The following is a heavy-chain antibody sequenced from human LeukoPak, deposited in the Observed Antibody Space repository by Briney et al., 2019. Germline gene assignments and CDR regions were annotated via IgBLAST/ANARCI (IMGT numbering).Heavy chain of an antibody. CDR2: IYSDGTT. Sequence: GGSLRLSCAASRFAVSSNFMSWVRQAPGKGLEWVSTIYSDGTTYYADSVKGRFTISRHDSKNTLYLQMNSLRAEDTAVYYCASAGYASWFDPWGQGTLVTVSS. V-gene: IGHV3-53*04. J-gene: IGHJ5*02. D-gene: IGHD3-16*01. CDR1: RFAVSSNF. CDR3: ASAGYASWFDP.